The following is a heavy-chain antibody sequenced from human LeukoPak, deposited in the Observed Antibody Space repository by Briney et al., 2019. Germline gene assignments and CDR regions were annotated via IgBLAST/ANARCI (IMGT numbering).Heavy chain of an antibody. CDR3: ARGGVAAAGMHYYYYGMDV. D-gene: IGHD6-13*01. CDR1: GGSFSGYY. J-gene: IGHJ6*02. Sequence: PSETPSLTCAVYGGSFSGYYWGWIRQPPGKGLEWIGEINHSGSTNYNPSLKSRVTISVDTSKNQFSLKLSSVTAADTAVYYCARGGVAAAGMHYYYYGMDVWGQGTTVTVSS. CDR2: INHSGST. V-gene: IGHV4-34*01.